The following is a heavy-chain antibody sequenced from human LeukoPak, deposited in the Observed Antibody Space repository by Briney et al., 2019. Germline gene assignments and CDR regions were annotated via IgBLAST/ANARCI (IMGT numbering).Heavy chain of an antibody. V-gene: IGHV3-7*01. CDR3: ADPPVGY. Sequence: GGSLRLSCAASGFTFSKFWMTWVRQAPGKGLEWLANIKQDGSEKNYVDSVKGRFTISRDNAKNPLFLQMNSLRAEDTAVYYCADPPVGYWGQGTLVTVSS. D-gene: IGHD2-2*01. CDR2: IKQDGSEK. CDR1: GFTFSKFW. J-gene: IGHJ4*02.